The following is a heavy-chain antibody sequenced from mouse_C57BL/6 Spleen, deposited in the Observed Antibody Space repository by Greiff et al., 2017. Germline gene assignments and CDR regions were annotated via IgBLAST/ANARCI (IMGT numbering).Heavy chain of an antibody. CDR2: IDPSDSET. CDR3: AKGCYYGTGDY. CDR1: GYTFTSYW. Sequence: QVQLQQPGAELVRPGSSVKLSCTASGYTFTSYWMHWVKQRPIQGLEWIGNIDPSDSETQYNQKFKDQATLTVDKSSITAYMQLSSLTSEDSAVYYGAKGCYYGTGDYWGQGTTLTVSS. V-gene: IGHV1-52*01. J-gene: IGHJ2*01. D-gene: IGHD2-1*01.